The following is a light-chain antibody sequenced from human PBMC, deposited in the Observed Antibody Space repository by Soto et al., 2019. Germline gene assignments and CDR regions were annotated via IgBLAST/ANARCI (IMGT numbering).Light chain of an antibody. V-gene: IGKV3-11*01. CDR3: QQRSKWPRP. CDR1: QSLSSY. CDR2: GAF. Sequence: EIVLTQSPATLSLSPGERATLSCRASQSLSSYLDWYQKKPGQAPRLLIYGAFNRATGIPARFSGSGFGTDFTLTISSLEPEDFAVYYCQQRSKWPRPFGQGTKVDIK. J-gene: IGKJ1*01.